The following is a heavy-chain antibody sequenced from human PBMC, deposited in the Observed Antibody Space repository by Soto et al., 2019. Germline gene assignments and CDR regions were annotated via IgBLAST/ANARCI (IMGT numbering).Heavy chain of an antibody. Sequence: ASVKVSCKASGYTFSSYDINWVRQATGQGLEWMGWMNPHSGNTGYAQKLQGRVTMTRNTSISTAYMELSSLRSEDTAVYYCAKHSYYDFWPGHYYYLDFWGQGTLVTVSS. CDR1: GYTFSSYD. J-gene: IGHJ4*02. CDR3: AKHSYYDFWPGHYYYLDF. CDR2: MNPHSGNT. V-gene: IGHV1-8*01. D-gene: IGHD3-3*01.